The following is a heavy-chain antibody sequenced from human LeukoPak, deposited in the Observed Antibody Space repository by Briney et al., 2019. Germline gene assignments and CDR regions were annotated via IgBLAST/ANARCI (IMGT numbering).Heavy chain of an antibody. CDR3: ARHVTDSSVYLYFDY. D-gene: IGHD3-22*01. CDR2: IYYSGST. Sequence: SGTLSLTCAVSGGSISSNNWWGWVRQPPGKGLEWIGYIYYSGSTNYNPSLKSRVTISVDTSKNQFSLKLSSVTAADTAVYYCARHVTDSSVYLYFDYWGQGTLVTVSS. V-gene: IGHV4-4*02. J-gene: IGHJ4*02. CDR1: GGSISSNNW.